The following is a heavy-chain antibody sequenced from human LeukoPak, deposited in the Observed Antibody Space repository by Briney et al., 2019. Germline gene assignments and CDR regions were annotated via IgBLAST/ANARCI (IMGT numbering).Heavy chain of an antibody. CDR2: ISAYNGNT. CDR1: GYTFTSYG. V-gene: IGHV1-18*01. J-gene: IGHJ6*03. Sequence: ASVKVSCKASGYTFTSYGISWVRPAPGQGLEWMGWISAYNGNTNYAQKLQGRVTMTTDTSTSTAYMELRSLRSDDTAVYYCAREHPPWYLEWLSDFYYMDVWGKGTTVTVSS. D-gene: IGHD3-3*01. CDR3: AREHPPWYLEWLSDFYYMDV.